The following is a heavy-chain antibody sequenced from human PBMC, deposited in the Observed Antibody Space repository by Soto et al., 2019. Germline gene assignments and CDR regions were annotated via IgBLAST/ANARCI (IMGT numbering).Heavy chain of an antibody. CDR2: ISFDGANK. CDR1: GFTFSSYN. CDR3: ARDGYNRGGFDY. Sequence: PGGSLRLSCVASGFTFSSYNMHWVRQAPGEGLEWVAVISFDGANKFYADSVEGRFTISRDISRDTLYLQMSSLRDEDTAIYYCARDGYNRGGFDYWGQGTLVTVSS. V-gene: IGHV3-30-3*01. D-gene: IGHD3-10*01. J-gene: IGHJ4*02.